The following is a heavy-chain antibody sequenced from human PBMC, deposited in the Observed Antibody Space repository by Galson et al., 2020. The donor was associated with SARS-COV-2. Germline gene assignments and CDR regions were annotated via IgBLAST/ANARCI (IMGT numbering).Heavy chain of an antibody. Sequence: ASVTVTCKASGYTFTNYQMHGVRQTPGQGREGMGISNPSGGSTSYAQKFQGRVTMTRDTSTSTVYMELSSLRSEDTAVYYCAREDYYDSSGYYYYYGMDVWGQGTTVTVSS. CDR1: GYTFTNYQ. CDR3: AREDYYDSSGYYYYYGMDV. CDR2: SNPSGGST. D-gene: IGHD3-22*01. J-gene: IGHJ6*02. V-gene: IGHV1-46*01.